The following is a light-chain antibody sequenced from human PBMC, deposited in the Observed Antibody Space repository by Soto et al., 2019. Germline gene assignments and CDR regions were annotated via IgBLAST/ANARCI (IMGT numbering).Light chain of an antibody. J-gene: IGKJ1*01. CDR3: QQYNDWPRT. V-gene: IGKV3-15*01. Sequence: EIVMTQSPATLSVSPGERATLSCRASQSFSSNLAWFQHKPGQAPRLLIYGASTRATGIPARFSGSGSGTEFTLTISSLQSEDFAAYYCQQYNDWPRTFGQGTKVEI. CDR2: GAS. CDR1: QSFSSN.